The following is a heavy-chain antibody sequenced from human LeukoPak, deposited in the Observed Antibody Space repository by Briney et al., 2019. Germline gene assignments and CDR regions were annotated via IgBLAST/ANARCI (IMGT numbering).Heavy chain of an antibody. CDR3: ARAPKPYSSSRYPGDY. V-gene: IGHV3-23*01. CDR2: ISGSGGTT. J-gene: IGHJ4*02. D-gene: IGHD6-13*01. CDR1: GFTFSSYA. Sequence: GGSLRLSCAASGFTFSSYAMSWVRQAPGKGLEWVSAISGSGGTTYYADSVKGRFTISRDNSKNTLYLQMNSLRAEDTAVYYCARAPKPYSSSRYPGDYWGQGTLVTVSS.